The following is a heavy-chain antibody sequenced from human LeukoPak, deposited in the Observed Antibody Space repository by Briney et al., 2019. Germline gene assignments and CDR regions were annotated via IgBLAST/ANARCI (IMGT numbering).Heavy chain of an antibody. D-gene: IGHD3-22*01. V-gene: IGHV1-69*13. CDR2: IIPIFGTA. CDR1: GGTFSRYA. CDR3: ARDAAIYDTGAYYYLW. Sequence: SVKVSCKASGGTFSRYAISWVRQAPGQGLEWMGGIIPIFGTANYAQKFQGRVTITADESSNAAYMELNSLRSEDTAIYYCARDAAIYDTGAYYYLWWGQGTLVTVSS. J-gene: IGHJ4*02.